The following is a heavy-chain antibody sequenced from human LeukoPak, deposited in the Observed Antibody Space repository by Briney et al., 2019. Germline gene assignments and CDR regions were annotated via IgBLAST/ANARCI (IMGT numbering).Heavy chain of an antibody. CDR2: ISSSSSYI. CDR1: GFTFSSYS. J-gene: IGHJ3*02. D-gene: IGHD7-27*01. CDR3: ANFLTGDAGAFDI. Sequence: PGGSLRLSCAASGFTFSSYSMNWVRQAPGKGLEWVSSISSSSSYIYYADSVKGRFTISRDNSKNTLYLQMNSLRAEDTAVYYCANFLTGDAGAFDIWGQGTMVTVSS. V-gene: IGHV3-21*01.